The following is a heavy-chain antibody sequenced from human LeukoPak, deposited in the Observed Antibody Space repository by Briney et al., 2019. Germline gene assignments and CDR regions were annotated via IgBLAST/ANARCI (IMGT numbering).Heavy chain of an antibody. CDR2: IFYSGST. CDR3: ARDVGRQDWPQNT. V-gene: IGHV4-39*07. J-gene: IGHJ5*02. Sequence: SETLSLTCTVSGGSISTSNYYWGWIRQPPGKGLEWIGNIFYSGSTYYSPSLKSRVTISLDTSRNQFSLKLSSVTAADTAVYYCARDVGRQDWPQNTWGQGTLVTVSS. CDR1: GGSISTSNYY. D-gene: IGHD3/OR15-3a*01.